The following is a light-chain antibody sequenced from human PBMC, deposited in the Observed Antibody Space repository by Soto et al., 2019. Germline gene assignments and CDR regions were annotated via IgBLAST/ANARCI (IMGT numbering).Light chain of an antibody. CDR2: GAS. CDR3: QFSRT. V-gene: IGKV3-20*01. J-gene: IGKJ1*01. Sequence: EIVLTQSPGTLSLSPGERATLSCRASQSVSSSYLAWYQQKAGQAPRLLIYGASNRATGIPDRFSGSGSGTAFTLTVSRLAPEDFAASYCQFSRTFGQGTKVEIK. CDR1: QSVSSSY.